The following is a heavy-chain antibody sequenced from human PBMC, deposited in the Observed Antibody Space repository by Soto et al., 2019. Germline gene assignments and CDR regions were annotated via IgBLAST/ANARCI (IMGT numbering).Heavy chain of an antibody. CDR1: GFRFSYHY. CDR2: ISGDGTTM. D-gene: IGHD3-16*01. Sequence: PGGSLRLSCAASGFRFSYHYMTWIRQSPGKGLEWVSKISGDGTTMYYADSVKGRFTVSRDNAKNSLYLEMNSLRAEDTAIYYCACDRYYYSSDLWGQGTPVTVSS. CDR3: ACDRYYYSSDL. V-gene: IGHV3-11*01. J-gene: IGHJ4*02.